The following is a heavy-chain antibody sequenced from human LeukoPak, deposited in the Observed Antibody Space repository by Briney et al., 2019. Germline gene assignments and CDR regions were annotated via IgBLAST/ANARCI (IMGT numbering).Heavy chain of an antibody. CDR1: GGSISSDSYY. D-gene: IGHD1-26*01. V-gene: IGHV4-39*01. CDR3: GRVQSGSSHYPFDY. J-gene: IGHJ4*02. CDR2: IYYSGST. Sequence: SETLSLTCTVSGGSISSDSYYWGWIRQPPGKGLQWIGCIYYSGSTYYKPSLKSRVTISVDTSKNQFSLKLTSVTAADTAVYYCGRVQSGSSHYPFDYWGQGTLVTVSS.